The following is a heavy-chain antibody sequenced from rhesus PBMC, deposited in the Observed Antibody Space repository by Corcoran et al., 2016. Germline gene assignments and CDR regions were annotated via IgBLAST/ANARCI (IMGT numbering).Heavy chain of an antibody. CDR1: GGSISSRH. V-gene: IGHV4-169*02. J-gene: IGHJ4*01. CDR3: AREAYGSSFFDY. Sequence: QLQLQESGPGLVKPSETLSLTCPVSGGSISSRHLRWIRQAPGKGLVWIGYIYGRVSSTNNNPSPKSRVTLSVDTSKTQLSLRLSSVTAADTAVYYCAREAYGSSFFDYWGQGVLVTVSS. D-gene: IGHD4-29*01. CDR2: IYGRVSST.